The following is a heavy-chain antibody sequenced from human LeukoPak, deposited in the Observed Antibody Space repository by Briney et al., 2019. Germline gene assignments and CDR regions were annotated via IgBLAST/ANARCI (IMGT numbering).Heavy chain of an antibody. CDR2: VFYSGNT. CDR3: AKHGEDDSGYYADFFDH. Sequence: PSETLSLTCTVSGGSINTKTHYWACIRQTPGKGLEWIGCVFYSGNTYYNPSLKSRVTISVDTSKIQFSLRLTSVTAADTAVYYCAKHGEDDSGYYADFFDHYGQGTLVTVSS. J-gene: IGHJ4*02. V-gene: IGHV4-39*01. CDR1: GGSINTKTHY. D-gene: IGHD3-22*01.